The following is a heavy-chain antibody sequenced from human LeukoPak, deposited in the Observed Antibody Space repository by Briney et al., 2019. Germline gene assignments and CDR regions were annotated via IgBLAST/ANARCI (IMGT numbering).Heavy chain of an antibody. CDR3: AKLQDRGYYDSSGYPDY. Sequence: AGGSLRLSCAASGFTFNTYAMSWVRQAPGKGLEWVSSNSGSGGSTYYADSVEGRFTISRDNSKNMLYLQMNSLRAEDTAVYYCAKLQDRGYYDSSGYPDYWGQGTLVTVSS. D-gene: IGHD3-22*01. CDR2: NSGSGGST. CDR1: GFTFNTYA. V-gene: IGHV3-23*01. J-gene: IGHJ4*02.